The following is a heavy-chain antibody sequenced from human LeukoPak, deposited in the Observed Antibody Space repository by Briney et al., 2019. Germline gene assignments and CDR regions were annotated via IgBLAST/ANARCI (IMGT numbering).Heavy chain of an antibody. CDR3: AKDRQFTYYYDSSGFTEPWFDP. CDR1: GFTFSTYG. Sequence: GGSLRLSCAASGFTFSTYGMHWVRQAPGKGLGWVAFIHFDGRKNEYYADSVKGRFTISRDNSKNTLYLQMNSLRAEDTAVYYCAKDRQFTYYYDSSGFTEPWFDPWGQGTLVTVSS. D-gene: IGHD3-22*01. CDR2: IHFDGRKNE. V-gene: IGHV3-30*02. J-gene: IGHJ5*02.